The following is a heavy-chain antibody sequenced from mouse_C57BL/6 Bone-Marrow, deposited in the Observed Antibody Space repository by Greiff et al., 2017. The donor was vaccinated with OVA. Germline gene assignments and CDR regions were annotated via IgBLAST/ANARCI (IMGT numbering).Heavy chain of an antibody. CDR1: GYTFTEYP. CDR3: ARHEERVSAWFAY. Sequence: VQLQQSGAELVKPGASVKLSCKASGYTFTEYPIHWVKQRSGKGLEWIGWFYPGSGSIKYNENFKDKATLTADKSSSTVYMELSRWTSEDSAVYVCARHEERVSAWFAYWGQGTLVTVSA. D-gene: IGHD2-2*01. CDR2: FYPGSGSI. J-gene: IGHJ3*01. V-gene: IGHV1-62-2*01.